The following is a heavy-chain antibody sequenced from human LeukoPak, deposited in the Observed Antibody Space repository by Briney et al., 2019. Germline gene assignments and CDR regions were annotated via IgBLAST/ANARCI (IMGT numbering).Heavy chain of an antibody. J-gene: IGHJ6*02. CDR1: GFTFSSYG. CDR2: ISYDGSNK. CDR3: AKEEIAAAGTGHYYYYGMDI. D-gene: IGHD6-13*01. Sequence: GGSLRLSCAASGFTFSSYGMHWVRQAPGKGLEWVAVISYDGSNKYYADSVKGRFTISRDNSKNTLYLQMNSLRAEDTAVYYCAKEEIAAAGTGHYYYYGMDIWGQGTTVTVSS. V-gene: IGHV3-30*18.